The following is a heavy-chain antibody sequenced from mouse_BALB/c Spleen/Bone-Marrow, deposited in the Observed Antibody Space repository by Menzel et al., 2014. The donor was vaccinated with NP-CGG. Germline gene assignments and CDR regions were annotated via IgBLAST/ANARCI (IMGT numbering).Heavy chain of an antibody. Sequence: EVQLVEFGGGLVQPGGSLRLSCATSGFTFTDYYMSWVRQPPGKALEWLVFIRNKANGYTTEYSASVKGRFTISRDNSQSILYLQMNTLRAEDSATYYCARNYDGAMDYWGQGTSVTVSS. CDR3: ARNYDGAMDY. V-gene: IGHV7-3*02. D-gene: IGHD2-12*01. J-gene: IGHJ4*01. CDR1: GFTFTDYY. CDR2: IRNKANGYTT.